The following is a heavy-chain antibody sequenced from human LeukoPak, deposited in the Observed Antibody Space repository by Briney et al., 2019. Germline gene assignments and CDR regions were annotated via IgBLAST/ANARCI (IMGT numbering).Heavy chain of an antibody. J-gene: IGHJ4*02. CDR3: ARDVKSYYYDSSGYRWDY. D-gene: IGHD3-22*01. CDR2: ISAYNGNT. CDR1: GYTFSNYG. Sequence: GASVKVSCKASGYTFSNYGISWVRQAPGQGLEWMGWISAYNGNTNYAQKLQGRATMTTDTSTSTAYMELRSLRSDDTAVYYCARDVKSYYYDSSGYRWDYWGQGTLVTVSS. V-gene: IGHV1-18*01.